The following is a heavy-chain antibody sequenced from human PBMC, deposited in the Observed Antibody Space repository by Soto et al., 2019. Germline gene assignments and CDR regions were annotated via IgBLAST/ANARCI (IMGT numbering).Heavy chain of an antibody. D-gene: IGHD6-6*01. J-gene: IGHJ6*04. CDR2: INPNSGGT. Sequence: GASVKVSCKASGYTFTGYYMHWVRQAPGQGLEWMGWINPNSGGTNYAQKFQGWVTMTRDTSISTAYMELSRLRSDDTAVYYCARDSSVAEYSSAYYYYGMDVWGKGTTVTVSS. CDR1: GYTFTGYY. CDR3: ARDSSVAEYSSAYYYYGMDV. V-gene: IGHV1-2*04.